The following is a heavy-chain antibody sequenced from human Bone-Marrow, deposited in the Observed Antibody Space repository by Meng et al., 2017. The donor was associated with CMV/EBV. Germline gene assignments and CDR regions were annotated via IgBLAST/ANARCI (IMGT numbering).Heavy chain of an antibody. Sequence: GESLKISCAVSGFTFSSYSMNWVRQAPGKGLEWLSSVSPKSDYINYADSVKGRFTISRDNAKNSLYLQMNSLRAEDTAVYYCARAVEWLLEDYYYYGMDVWGQGTTVTVSS. D-gene: IGHD3-3*01. V-gene: IGHV3-21*01. CDR2: VSPKSDYI. CDR3: ARAVEWLLEDYYYYGMDV. CDR1: GFTFSSYS. J-gene: IGHJ6*02.